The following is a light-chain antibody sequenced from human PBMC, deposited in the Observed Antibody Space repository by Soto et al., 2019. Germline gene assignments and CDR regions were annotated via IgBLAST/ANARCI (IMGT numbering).Light chain of an antibody. V-gene: IGKV3-20*01. CDR2: GAS. Sequence: EIVLTQSPGPLSLSPGDRATLSCRASQTIGRNFLAWYQQKPGQAPRLLIYGASIRATGIPDRFSVSGSGTDFTLTISRLEPEDCGVYYCQHYASLPTTFGEGTKLEIK. CDR3: QHYASLPTT. J-gene: IGKJ2*01. CDR1: QTIGRNF.